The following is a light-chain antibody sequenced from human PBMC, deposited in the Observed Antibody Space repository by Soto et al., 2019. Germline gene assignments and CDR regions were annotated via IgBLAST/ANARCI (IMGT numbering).Light chain of an antibody. J-gene: IGKJ3*01. Sequence: DIQMTQSPSTLSASVGDRVTTTCRASQSISSWLAWYQQKPGKAPKVLIYKASSLESGVPSRFSGSGSGTEFTLTISSLQPDDFATYYCQQYNSYPFTFGPGTKVDIK. CDR1: QSISSW. CDR2: KAS. CDR3: QQYNSYPFT. V-gene: IGKV1-5*03.